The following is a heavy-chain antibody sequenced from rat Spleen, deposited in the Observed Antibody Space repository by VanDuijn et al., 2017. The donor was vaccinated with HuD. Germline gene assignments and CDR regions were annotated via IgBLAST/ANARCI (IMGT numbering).Heavy chain of an antibody. V-gene: IGHV5-27*01. J-gene: IGHJ2*01. Sequence: EVQLVESGGGLVQPGRSLKLSCAASGRTFSDYYMAWVRQAPTKGLEWVGYISTGGTRTYYRDSVKGRFTISRDNAKSTLYLQMDSLRSEDTATYYCARWTVYYFDYWGQGVMVTVSS. CDR1: GRTFSDYY. D-gene: IGHD1-1*01. CDR2: ISTGGTRT. CDR3: ARWTVYYFDY.